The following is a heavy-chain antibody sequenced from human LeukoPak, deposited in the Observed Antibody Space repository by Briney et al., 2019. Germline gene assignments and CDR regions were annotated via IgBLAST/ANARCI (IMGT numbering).Heavy chain of an antibody. CDR1: GFTFSGSA. V-gene: IGHV3-73*01. Sequence: GGSLRLSCAASGFTFSGSAMHWVRQASGKGLEWVGRIRSKANSYATAYAESVKGRFTISRDDSKDTAYLQMNSLKTEDTAVYYCSSTDWGYFQHWGQGTLVTVSS. CDR3: SSTDWGYFQH. CDR2: IRSKANSYAT. J-gene: IGHJ1*01. D-gene: IGHD7-27*01.